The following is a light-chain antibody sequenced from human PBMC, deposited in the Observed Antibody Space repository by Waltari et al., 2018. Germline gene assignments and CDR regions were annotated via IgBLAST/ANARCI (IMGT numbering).Light chain of an antibody. CDR3: SSQSSNNVVL. Sequence: QSALTQPASVSGSPGQSVTSCCTGTSNDVGGYNSVSWYQEHPGQAPRVIIYDVSDRPPGVCDRFSGSKSGNTASRTISGLQAEDEADYYRSSQSSNNVVLFGGGTKLTVL. CDR1: SNDVGGYNS. J-gene: IGLJ2*01. CDR2: DVS. V-gene: IGLV2-14*01.